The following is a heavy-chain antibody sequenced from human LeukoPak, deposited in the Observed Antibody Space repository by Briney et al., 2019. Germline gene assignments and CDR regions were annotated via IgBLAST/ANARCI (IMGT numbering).Heavy chain of an antibody. CDR1: GYSFPTYW. Sequence: GESLKISCKGSGYSFPTYWIAWVRQMPGKGLEWMGIIYPDESNIRYSPSFQGQVTISADKSISTAYLQWSSLKASDTSMYYCARPPSRGYSSSFEYWGQGTLVTVSS. V-gene: IGHV5-51*01. CDR2: IYPDESNI. J-gene: IGHJ4*02. D-gene: IGHD2-2*03. CDR3: ARPPSRGYSSSFEY.